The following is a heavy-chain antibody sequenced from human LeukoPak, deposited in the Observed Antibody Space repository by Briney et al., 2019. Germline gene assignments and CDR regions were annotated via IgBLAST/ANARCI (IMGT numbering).Heavy chain of an antibody. Sequence: SVKVSCKASGGTFSSYAISWVRQAPGQGLEWMGGIIPIFGTADYAQKFQGRVTITTDESTSTAYMELSSLRSEDTVVYYCARSDILTGYYEHWGQGTLVTVSS. D-gene: IGHD3-9*01. J-gene: IGHJ1*01. CDR3: ARSDILTGYYEH. CDR1: GGTFSSYA. CDR2: IIPIFGTA. V-gene: IGHV1-69*05.